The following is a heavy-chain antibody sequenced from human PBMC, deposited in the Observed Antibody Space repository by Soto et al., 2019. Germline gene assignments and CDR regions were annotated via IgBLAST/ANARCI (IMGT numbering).Heavy chain of an antibody. D-gene: IGHD2-8*01. CDR1: GYSFTDYH. CDR2: INPKSGGT. CDR3: ARGDSTDCSNGVCSFFYSHVMDV. Sequence: QVQLVQSGAEVKKPGASVKVSCKASGYSFTDYHIHWVRQATGQGLEWLGRINPKSGGTSTAQKFQGWVTMTTDTSISTASMELTRLTSDDTAIYYCARGDSTDCSNGVCSFFYSHVMDVWGQGTTVTVSS. J-gene: IGHJ6*02. V-gene: IGHV1-2*04.